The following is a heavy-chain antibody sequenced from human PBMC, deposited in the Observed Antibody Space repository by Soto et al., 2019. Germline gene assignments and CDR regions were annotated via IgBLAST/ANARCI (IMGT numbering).Heavy chain of an antibody. CDR3: ARSIVVVTALDY. V-gene: IGHV3-7*04. Sequence: GSLRLSCAASGFIFSDNWMNWIRQAPGKGLEWVAIISQDGSKVYYADSVRGRFTISRDNAKNSLYLHMNSLTAEDTAVYYCARSIVVVTALDYWGQGTLVTVSS. CDR2: ISQDGSKV. CDR1: GFIFSDNW. D-gene: IGHD2-21*02. J-gene: IGHJ4*02.